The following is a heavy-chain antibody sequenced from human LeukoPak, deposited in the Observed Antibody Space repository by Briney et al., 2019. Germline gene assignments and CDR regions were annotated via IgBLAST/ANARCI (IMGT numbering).Heavy chain of an antibody. V-gene: IGHV4-59*01. J-gene: IGHJ4*02. Sequence: SETLSLTCTVSGDSITNYFWSWIRQPPGKGLEWIGYIYYTGDTNYKPSLKSRVTISVDTSTNQFSLRLRSVTAADTAVYYCARGRVSYSRYYFDYWGRGTLVTGSS. D-gene: IGHD2-15*01. CDR1: GDSITNYF. CDR3: ARGRVSYSRYYFDY. CDR2: IYYTGDT.